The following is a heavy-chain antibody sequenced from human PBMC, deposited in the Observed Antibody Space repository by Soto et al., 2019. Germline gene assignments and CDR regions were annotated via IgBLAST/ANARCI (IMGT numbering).Heavy chain of an antibody. V-gene: IGHV1-46*01. J-gene: IGHJ4*02. CDR2: INPSGGST. D-gene: IGHD3-10*01. CDR1: GYTFTSYY. CDR3: VWGPARGFGEYFDY. Sequence: QVQLVQSGAEVKKPGASVKVSCKASGYTFTSYYMHWVRQAPGQGLEWMGIINPSGGSTSYAQTFQARVTMIRDSSASTVYMELRSLRSEVTAVYYCVWGPARGFGEYFDYWGQGSLFSVSS.